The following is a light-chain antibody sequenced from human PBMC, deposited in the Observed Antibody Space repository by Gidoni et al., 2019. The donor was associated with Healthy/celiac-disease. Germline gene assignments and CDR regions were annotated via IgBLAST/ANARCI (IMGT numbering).Light chain of an antibody. CDR3: QQRST. J-gene: IGKJ4*01. CDR1: QSVSSY. Sequence: EIVLTQSPATRSLSPGERATLSCRASQSVSSYLAWYQQKPGQAPKLLIYDASNRATGIPARFSGSGSGTDFTLTISSLEPEYFAVYYCQQRSTFGGXTKVEIK. CDR2: DAS. V-gene: IGKV3-11*01.